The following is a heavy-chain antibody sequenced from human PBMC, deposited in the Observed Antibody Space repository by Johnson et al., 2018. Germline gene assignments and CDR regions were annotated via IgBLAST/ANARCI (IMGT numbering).Heavy chain of an antibody. J-gene: IGHJ3*02. Sequence: VQLVESGGGLVQPGRSLRLSCAASGFTFDDYAMHWVRQPPGKGLEWVSGISWNSGSIGYADSVKGRFTISRDNAKNSLYLQMNSLRAEDTALYYCAKAPGPESEGDAFDIWGQGTMVTVSS. CDR3: AKAPGPESEGDAFDI. CDR1: GFTFDDYA. D-gene: IGHD1-14*01. V-gene: IGHV3-9*01. CDR2: ISWNSGSI.